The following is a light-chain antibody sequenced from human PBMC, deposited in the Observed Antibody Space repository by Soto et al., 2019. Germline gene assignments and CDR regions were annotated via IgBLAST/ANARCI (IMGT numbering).Light chain of an antibody. CDR1: QDIRNY. V-gene: IGKV1-33*01. CDR3: HPYATLAT. J-gene: IGKJ5*01. Sequence: QYHTCLYASVGDRVTNTCQASQDIRNYLNWYQHKPGKAPKVLIYDASNLDTGFPSRFFFSGTGTDYTGPMSSLHCGTVVPYYGHPYATLATFGQGTRLEIK. CDR2: DAS.